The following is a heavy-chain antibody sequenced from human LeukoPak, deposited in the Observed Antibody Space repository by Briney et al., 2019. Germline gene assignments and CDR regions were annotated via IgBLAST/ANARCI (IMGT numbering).Heavy chain of an antibody. J-gene: IGHJ6*03. CDR2: IIPIFGTA. CDR3: ARDEPVNRPDSSGYYPNWAYYMDV. D-gene: IGHD3-22*01. CDR1: GGTFSSYA. Sequence: SVKVSCKASGGTFSSYAIGWVRQAPGQGLEWMGGIIPIFGTANYAQKFQGRVTITADESTSTAYMELSSLRSEDTAVYYCARDEPVNRPDSSGYYPNWAYYMDVWGKGTTVTISS. V-gene: IGHV1-69*13.